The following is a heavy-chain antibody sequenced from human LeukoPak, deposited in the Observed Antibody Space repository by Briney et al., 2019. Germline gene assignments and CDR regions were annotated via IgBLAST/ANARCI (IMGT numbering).Heavy chain of an antibody. CDR1: GFIFDGHG. Sequence: GGSLRLSCAASGFIFDGHGMHWVRQAPGKGLEWVSGISWSSGIIGYADSVKGRFTISRDNAKNSLYLQMESLRAEDTAVYYCAKDTGSPADAITMEDNAFDIWGQGTMVTVSS. J-gene: IGHJ3*02. V-gene: IGHV3-9*01. CDR3: AKDTGSPADAITMEDNAFDI. D-gene: IGHD3-3*01. CDR2: ISWSSGII.